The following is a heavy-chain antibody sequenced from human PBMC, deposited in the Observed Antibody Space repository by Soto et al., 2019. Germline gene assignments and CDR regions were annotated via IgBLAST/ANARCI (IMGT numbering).Heavy chain of an antibody. D-gene: IGHD4-17*01. CDR2: IYYSGST. CDR1: GGSISSGGYY. Sequence: QVQLQESGPGLVKPSQTLSLTCTVSGGSISSGGYYWSWIRQHPGKGLEWIGYIYYSGSTYYNPFLKSRVTISVDTSKHHFSLKPSSVTAADTAVYYCARDRFWGDYDFGEDLWGLGTRVNVSS. V-gene: IGHV4-31*03. J-gene: IGHJ2*01. CDR3: ARDRFWGDYDFGEDL.